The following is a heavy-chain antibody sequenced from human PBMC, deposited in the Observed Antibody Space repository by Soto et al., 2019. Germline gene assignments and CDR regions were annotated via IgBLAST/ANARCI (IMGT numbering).Heavy chain of an antibody. J-gene: IGHJ4*02. CDR2: IYYSGST. CDR1: GGSISSSSYY. CDR3: ARRTYYDFWSGYNTAPDY. D-gene: IGHD3-3*01. V-gene: IGHV4-39*07. Sequence: SETLSLTCTVSGGSISSSSYYWGWIRQPPGKGLEWIGSIYYSGSTYYNPSLKSRVTISVDTSKNQFSLKLSSVTAADTAVYYCARRTYYDFWSGYNTAPDYWGQGTLVTVSS.